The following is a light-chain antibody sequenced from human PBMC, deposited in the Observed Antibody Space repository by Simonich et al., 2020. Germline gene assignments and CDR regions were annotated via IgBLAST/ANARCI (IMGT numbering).Light chain of an antibody. J-gene: IGLJ3*02. Sequence: QLVLTQSPSASASLGASVKLTCTLSSGTSSYAIAWHQQQPEKGPRYLMKLNSDGSHSKGDGIPDRFSGSSSGAERYLTISSLQSEDEADYYCQTWGTGIHWVFGGGTKLTVL. V-gene: IGLV4-69*01. CDR3: QTWGTGIHWV. CDR2: LNSDGSH. CDR1: SGTSSYA.